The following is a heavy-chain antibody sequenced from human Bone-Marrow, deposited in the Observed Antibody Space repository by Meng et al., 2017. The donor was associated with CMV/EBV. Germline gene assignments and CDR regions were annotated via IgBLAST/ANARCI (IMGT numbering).Heavy chain of an antibody. J-gene: IGHJ2*01. CDR1: GGTFSSYA. CDR3: ARDSYCSSTSCYNWYFDL. V-gene: IGHV1-69*05. CDR2: IIPIFGTA. D-gene: IGHD2-2*01. Sequence: SVKVSCKASGGTFSSYAISWVRQAPGQGLEWMGGIIPIFGTANYAQKFQGRVTITTDESTSTAYMELSSLRSDDTAVYYCARDSYCSSTSCYNWYFDLWGRGTLVTVSS.